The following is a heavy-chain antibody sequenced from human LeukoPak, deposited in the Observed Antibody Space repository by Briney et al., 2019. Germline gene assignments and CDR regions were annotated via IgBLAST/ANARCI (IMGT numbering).Heavy chain of an antibody. V-gene: IGHV4-30-4*01. CDR2: IYYSGSA. J-gene: IGHJ2*01. CDR1: GGSISSGDYF. Sequence: SETLSLACNVSGGSISSGDYFWSWLRQPPGKGLEWIGYIYYSGSAYYSPSLRSRFTISVDTSENQFSLKLSSVTDTDTAVYYCARAEVTAGTKYFDLWGRGTLVTVSS. CDR3: ARAEVTAGTKYFDL. D-gene: IGHD6-19*01.